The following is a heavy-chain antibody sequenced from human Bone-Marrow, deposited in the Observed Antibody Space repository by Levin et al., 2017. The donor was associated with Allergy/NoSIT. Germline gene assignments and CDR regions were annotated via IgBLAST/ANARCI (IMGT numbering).Heavy chain of an antibody. CDR1: GGTFSSYA. J-gene: IGHJ2*01. CDR2: IIPIFGTA. Sequence: ASVKVSCKASGGTFSSYAISWVRQAPGQGLEWMGGIIPIFGTANYAQKFQGRVTITADKSTSTAYMELSSLRSEDTAVYYCAREGPKTGDVWYFDLWGRGTLVTVSS. D-gene: IGHD7-27*01. CDR3: AREGPKTGDVWYFDL. V-gene: IGHV1-69*06.